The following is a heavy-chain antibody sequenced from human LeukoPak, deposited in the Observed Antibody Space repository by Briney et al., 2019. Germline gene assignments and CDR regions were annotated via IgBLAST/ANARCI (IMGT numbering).Heavy chain of an antibody. J-gene: IGHJ4*02. D-gene: IGHD5-12*01. CDR2: INAGNGNT. Sequence: ASVKVSCKASGYTFTSYAMHWVRQAPGQRLEWMGWINAGNGNTKYSQKFQGRVTITRDTSASTAYMELSSLRSEDSAMYYCARATSPIAYDWNSWGQGTLVTVSS. V-gene: IGHV1-3*01. CDR3: ARATSPIAYDWNS. CDR1: GYTFTSYA.